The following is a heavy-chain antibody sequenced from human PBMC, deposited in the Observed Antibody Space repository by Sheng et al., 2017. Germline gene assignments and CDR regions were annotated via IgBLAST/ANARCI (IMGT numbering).Heavy chain of an antibody. CDR2: IRSKANSYAT. CDR3: TRSRAVAGITVWFDP. J-gene: IGHJ5*02. V-gene: IGHV3-73*02. Sequence: EVQLVESGGGLVQPGGSLKLSCAASGFTFSGSAMHWVRQASGKGLEWVGRIRSKANSYATAYAASVKGRFTISRDDSKNTAYLQMNSLKTEDTAVYYCTRSRAVAGITVWFDPWGQGTLVTVSS. CDR1: GFTFSGSA. D-gene: IGHD6-19*01.